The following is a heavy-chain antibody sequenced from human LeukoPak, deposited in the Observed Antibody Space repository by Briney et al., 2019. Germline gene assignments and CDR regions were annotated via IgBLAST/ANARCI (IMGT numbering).Heavy chain of an antibody. J-gene: IGHJ4*02. V-gene: IGHV3-74*01. Sequence: GGSLRLSCAASGFTLSSYWMHWVRQAPGKGLVWVSRINSDGSSTSYADSVKGRFTISRDNAKNSLYLHMNSLRAEDTAVYYCARDYGGSSPFDYWGQGTLVTVSS. CDR3: ARDYGGSSPFDY. D-gene: IGHD4-23*01. CDR2: INSDGSST. CDR1: GFTLSSYW.